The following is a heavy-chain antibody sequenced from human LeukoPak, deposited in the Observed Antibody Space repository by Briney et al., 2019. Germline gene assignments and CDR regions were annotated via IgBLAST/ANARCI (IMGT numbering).Heavy chain of an antibody. Sequence: SETLSLTCAVSGYSITSGYYWGWIRQPPGEGLEWIGSIYYSGITYYNPSLKSRVTISEDTSKRQFSLKLSSVTAADTAVYYCACHYYGSSGSQNWFDPWGPGTLVTVSS. V-gene: IGHV4-38-2*01. CDR1: GYSITSGYY. D-gene: IGHD3-22*01. J-gene: IGHJ5*02. CDR2: IYYSGIT. CDR3: ACHYYGSSGSQNWFDP.